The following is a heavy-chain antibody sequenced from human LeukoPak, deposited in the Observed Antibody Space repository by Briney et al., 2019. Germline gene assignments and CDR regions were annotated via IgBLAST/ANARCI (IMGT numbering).Heavy chain of an antibody. Sequence: GGSLRLSCAASGFIFGKYGMSWVRQAPGKGLEWVANIKLDGSEKNYVDSVKGRFTISRDNTKNSLYLQMNSLRAEDTAVFYCARDQYDTWSRRGNFDSWGQGTLVIVSS. CDR3: ARDQYDTWSRRGNFDS. CDR2: IKLDGSEK. J-gene: IGHJ4*02. V-gene: IGHV3-7*03. D-gene: IGHD3-3*01. CDR1: GFIFGKYG.